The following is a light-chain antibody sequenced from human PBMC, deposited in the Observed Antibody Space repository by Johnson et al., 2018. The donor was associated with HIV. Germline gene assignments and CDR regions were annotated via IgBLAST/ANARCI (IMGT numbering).Light chain of an antibody. Sequence: SVLTQPPSVSAAPGQKVTISCSGSSSDMGNYAVSWYQQLPGTAPKLLIYDNNKRPSGIPDRFSGSKSGTSATLGITGLQPGDEADYYCGTWDSRLSAYVFGTGTKVTVL. CDR2: DNN. CDR3: GTWDSRLSAYV. CDR1: SSDMGNYA. V-gene: IGLV1-51*01. J-gene: IGLJ1*01.